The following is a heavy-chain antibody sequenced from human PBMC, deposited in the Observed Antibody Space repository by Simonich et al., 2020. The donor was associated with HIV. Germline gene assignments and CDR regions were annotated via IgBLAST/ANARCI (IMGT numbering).Heavy chain of an antibody. D-gene: IGHD3-10*01. Sequence: QVQVKQWGAGLLKPSETLSLTCAVYGGSFSGYYWSWIRQPPGKGLEWIGEVNHSGSATYNASLKSRITISVDTSENQFSLKLSSGTAADTAVYYCARGSVTMVRGVILTTNAFDVWGQGTMVTVSS. CDR2: VNHSGSA. CDR1: GGSFSGYY. J-gene: IGHJ3*01. CDR3: ARGSVTMVRGVILTTNAFDV. V-gene: IGHV4-34*01.